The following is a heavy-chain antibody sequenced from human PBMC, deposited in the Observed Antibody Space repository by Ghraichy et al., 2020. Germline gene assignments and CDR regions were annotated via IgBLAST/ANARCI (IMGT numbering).Heavy chain of an antibody. CDR1: GFTFDDYA. CDR2: ISWDGGST. CDR3: AKDIGVRYYDFWSGSHYMDV. D-gene: IGHD3-3*01. V-gene: IGHV3-43D*03. Sequence: GGSLRLSCAASGFTFDDYAMHWVRQAPGKGLEWVSLISWDGGSTYYADSVKGRFTISRDNSKNSLYLQMNSLRAEDTALYYCAKDIGVRYYDFWSGSHYMDVWGKGTTVTVSS. J-gene: IGHJ6*03.